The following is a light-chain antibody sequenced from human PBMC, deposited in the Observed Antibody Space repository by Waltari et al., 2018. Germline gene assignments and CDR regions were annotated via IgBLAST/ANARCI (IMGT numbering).Light chain of an antibody. CDR3: QKYNSAPPGT. CDR2: AAS. CDR1: QGISNY. V-gene: IGKV1-27*01. J-gene: IGKJ1*01. Sequence: DIQMTQCPSSLSASVGDRVTLTCRASQGISNYLAWYQQKPGKVPKLLIYAASTLQSGVPSRFSGSGSGTDFTLTISSLQPEDVATYYCQKYNSAPPGTFGQGTKVEIK.